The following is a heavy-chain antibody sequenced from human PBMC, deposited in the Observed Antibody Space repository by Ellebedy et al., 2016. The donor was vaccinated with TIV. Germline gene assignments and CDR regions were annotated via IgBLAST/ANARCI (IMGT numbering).Heavy chain of an antibody. J-gene: IGHJ5*02. CDR2: IDDSGRT. D-gene: IGHD5-18*01. CDR1: GGSSSRNY. V-gene: IGHV4-59*12. Sequence: SETLSLXCKVSGGSSSRNYWTWIRQPPGKGLEWIGCIDDSGRTNYNSSLKSRVTISVDRSRNKFSLDLRSVTAADTAVYYCARGRHSYGYEGLDTWGQGTLASVSS. CDR3: ARGRHSYGYEGLDT.